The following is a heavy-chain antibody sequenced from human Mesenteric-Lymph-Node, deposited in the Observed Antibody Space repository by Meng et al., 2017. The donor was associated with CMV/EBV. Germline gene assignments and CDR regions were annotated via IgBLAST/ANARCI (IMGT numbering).Heavy chain of an antibody. V-gene: IGHV3-21*01. D-gene: IGHD3-10*01. J-gene: IGHJ4*02. CDR2: NSSSSSYI. Sequence: GGSLRLSCAASGFTFSSYSMNWVRQAPGKGLEWVSSNSSSSSYIYYADSVKGRFTISRDNAKNSLYLQMNSLRAEDTAVYYCARLDHYGSGSYLDYWGQGTLVTVSS. CDR3: ARLDHYGSGSYLDY. CDR1: GFTFSSYS.